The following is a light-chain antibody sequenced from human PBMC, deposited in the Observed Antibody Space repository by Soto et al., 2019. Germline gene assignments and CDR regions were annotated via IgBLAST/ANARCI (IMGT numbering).Light chain of an antibody. Sequence: DIQMTQSPSSLSASVGDRVTITCRASQSISSYLNWYQQKPGKAPKLLIYAASSLQSGVSSRFSGSGSETDLTLTLSSLQPEDFATYYCQHSYRTPLTFGGGNKVAIK. J-gene: IGKJ4*01. CDR1: QSISSY. V-gene: IGKV1-39*01. CDR2: AAS. CDR3: QHSYRTPLT.